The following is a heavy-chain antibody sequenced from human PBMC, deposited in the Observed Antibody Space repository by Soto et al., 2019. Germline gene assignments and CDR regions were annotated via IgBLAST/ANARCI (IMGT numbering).Heavy chain of an antibody. CDR3: ARVGVRDGYNFNY. Sequence: SETLSLTCTVSGGSISSYYWSWIRQPPGKGLEWIGYIYYSGSTNYNPSLKSRVTISVDTSKNQFSLKLSSVTAADTAVYYCARVGVRDGYNFNYWGQGTLVTVSS. D-gene: IGHD5-12*01. J-gene: IGHJ4*02. CDR2: IYYSGST. CDR1: GGSISSYY. V-gene: IGHV4-59*01.